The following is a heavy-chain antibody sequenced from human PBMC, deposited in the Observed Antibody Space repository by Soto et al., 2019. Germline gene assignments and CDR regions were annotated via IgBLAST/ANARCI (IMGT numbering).Heavy chain of an antibody. CDR2: IYYSGST. J-gene: IGHJ4*02. CDR3: ARGPPFVYYDILTGYNTKRQYYFDY. D-gene: IGHD3-9*01. CDR1: GGSISSGGYY. V-gene: IGHV4-31*03. Sequence: SETLSLTCTVSGGSISSGGYYWSWIRQHPGKGLEWIGYIYYSGSTYYNPSLKSRVTISVDTSKNQFSLKLSSVTAADTAVYYCARGPPFVYYDILTGYNTKRQYYFDYWGQGTLVTVSS.